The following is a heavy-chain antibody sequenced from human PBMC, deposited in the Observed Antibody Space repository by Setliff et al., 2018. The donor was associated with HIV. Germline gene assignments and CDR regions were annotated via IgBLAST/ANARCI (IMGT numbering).Heavy chain of an antibody. D-gene: IGHD3-10*01. Sequence: GSLRLSCEGSGFTFDNYAMSWVRQAPGKGLEWVSGINWNGGSTGYADSVKGRFTISRDNAKNSLYLQMNSLRAEDTALYYCAREPPTSGSYWVAEYLQHWGQGTLVTVSS. J-gene: IGHJ1*01. CDR1: GFTFDNYA. CDR3: AREPPTSGSYWVAEYLQH. CDR2: INWNGGST. V-gene: IGHV3-20*04.